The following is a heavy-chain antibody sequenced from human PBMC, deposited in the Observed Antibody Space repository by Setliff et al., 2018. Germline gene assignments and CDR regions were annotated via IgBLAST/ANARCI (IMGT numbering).Heavy chain of an antibody. D-gene: IGHD1-26*01. CDR2: IQNTGNT. V-gene: IGHV4-61*02. Sequence: SETLSLTCTVSGASLRSGSNYWGWFRQPAGKGLEWIGLIQNTGNTNYNPSLQSRVTISMDTSKNQFSLKMTSVTAADTAVYYCARDNTIVGATDYWGQGALVTVSS. CDR3: ARDNTIVGATDY. J-gene: IGHJ4*02. CDR1: GASLRSGSNY.